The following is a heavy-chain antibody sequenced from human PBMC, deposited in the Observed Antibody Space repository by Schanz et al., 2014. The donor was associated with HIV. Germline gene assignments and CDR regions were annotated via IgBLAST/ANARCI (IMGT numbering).Heavy chain of an antibody. J-gene: IGHJ4*02. CDR2: ISDTGTTT. D-gene: IGHD6-13*01. CDR1: GFTFNDYY. V-gene: IGHV3-11*01. CDR3: AREKDLGYSSTLGF. Sequence: QVQLVESGGGLVKPGGSLRLSCAASGFTFNDYYMTWIRQAPGKGLEWVSYISDTGTTTYYADSVNGRFTISRDNAKNSMFLQMNSLRGEVTAVYYCAREKDLGYSSTLGFWGQGTLVTVSS.